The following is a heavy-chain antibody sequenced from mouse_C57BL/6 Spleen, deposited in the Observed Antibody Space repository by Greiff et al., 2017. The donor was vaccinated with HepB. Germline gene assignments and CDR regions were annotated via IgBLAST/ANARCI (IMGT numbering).Heavy chain of an antibody. D-gene: IGHD1-1*01. Sequence: VQLQQSGPELVKPGASVKISCKASGYAFSSSWMNWVKQRPGKGLEWIGRIYPGDGDTNYNGKFKGKATLTADKSSSTAYMQLSSLTSEDSAVYFCARNYGSSLYWYFDVWGTGTTVTVSS. CDR2: IYPGDGDT. V-gene: IGHV1-82*01. J-gene: IGHJ1*03. CDR3: ARNYGSSLYWYFDV. CDR1: GYAFSSSW.